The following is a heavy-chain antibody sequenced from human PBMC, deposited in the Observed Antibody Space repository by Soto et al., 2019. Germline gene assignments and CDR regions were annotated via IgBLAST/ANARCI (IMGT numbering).Heavy chain of an antibody. CDR3: ARGVTVGRGPIIMVDYFDY. CDR1: GGSISSDYW. V-gene: IGHV4-4*02. D-gene: IGHD3-10*01. CDR2: IYHTGGT. J-gene: IGHJ4*02. Sequence: SETLSLTCAVSGGSISSDYWWIWVRQAPGKGLEWIGEIYHTGGTNSNPSLESRVTISVDKSKNQFSLKLNSLTAADTAVYYCARGVTVGRGPIIMVDYFDYWGQGTLVTVSS.